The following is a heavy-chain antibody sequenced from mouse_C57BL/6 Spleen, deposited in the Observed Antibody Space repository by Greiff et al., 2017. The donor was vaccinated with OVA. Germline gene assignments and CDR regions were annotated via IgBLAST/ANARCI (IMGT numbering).Heavy chain of an antibody. CDR3: ARGDDTTNYAMDY. J-gene: IGHJ4*01. V-gene: IGHV1-64*01. Sequence: QVQLQQPGAELVKPGASVKLSCKASGYTFTSYWMHWVKQRPGQGLEWIGMIHPNSGSTNYNEKFKSKATLTVDKSSSTAYMQLSSLTSEDSAVYYCARGDDTTNYAMDYWGQGTSVTVSS. D-gene: IGHD1-1*01. CDR2: IHPNSGST. CDR1: GYTFTSYW.